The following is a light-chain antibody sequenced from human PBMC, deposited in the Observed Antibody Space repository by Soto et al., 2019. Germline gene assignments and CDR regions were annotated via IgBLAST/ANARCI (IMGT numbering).Light chain of an antibody. J-gene: IGKJ1*01. CDR2: GAS. CDR3: QQYGSSSWT. V-gene: IGKV3-20*01. Sequence: EIVLAQSPGTLSLSPGERATLSRRASQSVSSNYLAWYQQKPGQAPRLLIYGASSRATGIPDRFRGSGSGTDFTLTISRLEPEDFAVYYCQQYGSSSWTFGQGTKVDIK. CDR1: QSVSSNY.